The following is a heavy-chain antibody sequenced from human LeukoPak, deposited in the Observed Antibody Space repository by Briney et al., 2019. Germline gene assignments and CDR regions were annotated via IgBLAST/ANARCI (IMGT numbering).Heavy chain of an antibody. Sequence: SETLSLTCAVYGGSFSGYYWSWIRQPPGKGLEWIGEINHSGSTNYNPSLKSRVTISVDTSKNQFSLKLSSVTAADTAVYYCARVNSSGCDYWGQGTLVIVSS. CDR1: GGSFSGYY. J-gene: IGHJ4*02. CDR2: INHSGST. CDR3: ARVNSSGCDY. D-gene: IGHD6-19*01. V-gene: IGHV4-34*01.